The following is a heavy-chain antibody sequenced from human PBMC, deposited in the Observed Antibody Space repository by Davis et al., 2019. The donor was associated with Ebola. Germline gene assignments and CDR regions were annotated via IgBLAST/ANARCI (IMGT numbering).Heavy chain of an antibody. V-gene: IGHV2-26*01. CDR3: ARVSLRYCSSTSCYFYGMDV. CDR2: IFSNDEK. CDR1: GGSFSGYYW. Sequence: ETLSLTCAVYGGSFSGYYWSWIRQPPGKALEWLAHIFSNDEKSYSTSLKSRLTISKDTSKSQVVLTMTNMDPVDTATYYCARVSLRYCSSTSCYFYGMDVWGQGTTVTVSS. J-gene: IGHJ6*02. D-gene: IGHD2-2*01.